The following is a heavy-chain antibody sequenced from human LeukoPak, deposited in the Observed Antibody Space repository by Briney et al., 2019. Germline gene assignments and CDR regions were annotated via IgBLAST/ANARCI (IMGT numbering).Heavy chain of an antibody. D-gene: IGHD3-9*01. CDR3: AKSYYDILTSYMC. V-gene: IGHV3-23*01. J-gene: IGHJ4*02. CDR2: ISASGSST. CDR1: GFTFSSYA. Sequence: GGSLRLSCAASGFTFSSYAMNWVRQAPGKGLEWVSVISASGSSTYYADSVKGRFTISRDNSKNTLYLQMSSLRAEDTAVYYCAKSYYDILTSYMCWGQGTLVTVSS.